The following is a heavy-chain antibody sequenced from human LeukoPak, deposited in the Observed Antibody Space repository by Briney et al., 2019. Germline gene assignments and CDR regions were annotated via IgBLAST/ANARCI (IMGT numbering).Heavy chain of an antibody. J-gene: IGHJ4*02. Sequence: ASVKVSCKVSGYTLTELSMHWVRQAPGKGLEWMGGFDPEDGETIYAQKFQGRVTMTEDASTDTAYMELSSLRSEDTAVYYCATDRQGGSGWYYFDYWGQGTLVTVSS. CDR1: GYTLTELS. D-gene: IGHD6-19*01. CDR3: ATDRQGGSGWYYFDY. V-gene: IGHV1-24*01. CDR2: FDPEDGET.